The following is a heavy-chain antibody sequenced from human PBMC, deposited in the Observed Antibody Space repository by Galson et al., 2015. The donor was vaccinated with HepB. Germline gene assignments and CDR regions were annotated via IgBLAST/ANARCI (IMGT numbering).Heavy chain of an antibody. CDR1: GGSITTYF. CDR3: ARDPTRFGDFLSRSSTGVDI. D-gene: IGHD3-10*01. Sequence: ETLSLTCTVSGGSITTYFWSWVRQPAGKGLEWIGRIYTNGKTNYDPSLRGRVSMSVDTSKNQFSLKLKSVTAADTAVYYCARDPTRFGDFLSRSSTGVDIWGQGTAVTVSS. V-gene: IGHV4-4*07. CDR2: IYTNGKT. J-gene: IGHJ6*02.